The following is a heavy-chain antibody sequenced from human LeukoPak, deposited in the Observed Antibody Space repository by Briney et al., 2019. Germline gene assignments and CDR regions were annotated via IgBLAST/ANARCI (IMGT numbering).Heavy chain of an antibody. V-gene: IGHV3-21*01. CDR3: ARGMVRGVIESDAFDI. D-gene: IGHD3-10*01. Sequence: GGSLRLSCAASGFTFSSYWMSWVRQAPGKGLEWVSSISSSSSYIYYADSVKGRFTISRDNAKNSLYLQMNSLRAEDTAVYYCARGMVRGVIESDAFDIWGQGTMVTVSS. CDR2: ISSSSSYI. CDR1: GFTFSSYW. J-gene: IGHJ3*02.